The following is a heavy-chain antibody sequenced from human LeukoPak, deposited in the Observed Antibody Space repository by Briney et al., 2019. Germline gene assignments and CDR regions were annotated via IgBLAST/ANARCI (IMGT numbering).Heavy chain of an antibody. CDR3: ASGERIVMVVAAYYFDS. CDR2: INPNSGGT. J-gene: IGHJ4*02. CDR1: GYTFTGYY. D-gene: IGHD2-15*01. V-gene: IGHV1-2*02. Sequence: PVASVKVSCKASGYTFTGYYMHWVRQAPGQGLEGMGWINPNSGGTNYAQNFQGRVTMARDTSISPAYMGLNRLRSADTAVYYCASGERIVMVVAAYYFDSWGQGSLVTVSS.